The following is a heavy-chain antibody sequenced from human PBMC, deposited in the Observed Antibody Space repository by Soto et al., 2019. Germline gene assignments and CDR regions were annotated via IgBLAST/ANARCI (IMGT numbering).Heavy chain of an antibody. CDR2: ISNDGSNE. D-gene: IGHD3-10*01. CDR3: AKGEVRGIIPSYFDY. J-gene: IGHJ4*02. V-gene: IGHV3-30*18. CDR1: GFTFRWFG. Sequence: HPGGSLRLSCAGSGFTFRWFGMNWVRQAPGKGLEWVARISNDGSNEYYVDSVEGRFTISRDNSKNTLYLQMDSLRAEDTAVYYCAKGEVRGIIPSYFDYWGLGTLVTVSS.